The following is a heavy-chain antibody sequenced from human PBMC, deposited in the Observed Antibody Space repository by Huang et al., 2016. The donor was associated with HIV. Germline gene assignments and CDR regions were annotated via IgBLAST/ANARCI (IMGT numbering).Heavy chain of an antibody. J-gene: IGHJ3*01. CDR1: GFSLSTSGVA. V-gene: IGHV2-5*02. CDR2: IYWDEDR. D-gene: IGHD2-2*01. Sequence: QITLKESGPSLVKPTQTLTLTCTFPGFSLSTSGVAVGWIRQPPGKALAWLGNIYWDEDRRYIPTRKSRLAITKHTSNNQGVLTLTNVDLVGPGSYYSADRRVVHYHPTDYRRPVEAFDVWGQGTMVSVSS. CDR3: ADRRVVHYHPTDYRRPVEAFDV.